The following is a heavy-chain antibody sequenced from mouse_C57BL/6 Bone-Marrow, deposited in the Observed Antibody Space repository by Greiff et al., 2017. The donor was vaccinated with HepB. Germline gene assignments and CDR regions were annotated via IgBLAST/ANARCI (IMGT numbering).Heavy chain of an antibody. D-gene: IGHD1-1*01. CDR1: GYTFTSYW. CDR3: ARDFITTVVAYYAMDY. Sequence: QVQLQQPGAELVKPGASVKMSCKASGYTFTSYWITWVKQRPGQGLEWIGDIYPGSGSTNYNEKFKSKATLTVDTSSSTAYMQLSSLTSEDSAVYYCARDFITTVVAYYAMDYWGQGTSVTVSS. V-gene: IGHV1-55*01. CDR2: IYPGSGST. J-gene: IGHJ4*01.